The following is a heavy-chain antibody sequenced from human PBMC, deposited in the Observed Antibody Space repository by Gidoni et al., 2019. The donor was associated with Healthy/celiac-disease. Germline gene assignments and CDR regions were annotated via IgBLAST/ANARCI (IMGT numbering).Heavy chain of an antibody. CDR1: GGSFSGYS. Sequence: QVQLQQWGAGLLKPSETLSLTCAVYGGSFSGYSWSWIRQPPGKGLEWIGEINHSGSTNYNPSLKSRVTISVDTSKNQFSLKLSSVTAADTAVYYCARVLGYCSGGSCYGGYYGMDVWGQGTTVTVSS. V-gene: IGHV4-34*01. CDR3: ARVLGYCSGGSCYGGYYGMDV. D-gene: IGHD2-15*01. CDR2: INHSGST. J-gene: IGHJ6*02.